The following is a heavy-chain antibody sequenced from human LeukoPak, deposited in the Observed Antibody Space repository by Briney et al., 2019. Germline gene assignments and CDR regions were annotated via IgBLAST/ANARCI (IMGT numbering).Heavy chain of an antibody. CDR1: GYTFIHYF. CDR2: INSNSGGT. D-gene: IGHD7-27*01. J-gene: IGHJ4*02. CDR3: ARDFSSTSNWELDY. V-gene: IGHV1-2*06. Sequence: ASVKVSCKASGYTFIHYFIHCVRQAPGQGLEWMGRINSNSGGTEYTQKFQGRVTMTRDTSITTVYMELSSLTSDDTAVYYCARDFSSTSNWELDYWGQGTLVTVSS.